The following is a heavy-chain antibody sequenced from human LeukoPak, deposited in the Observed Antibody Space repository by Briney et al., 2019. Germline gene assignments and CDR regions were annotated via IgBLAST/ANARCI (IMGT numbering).Heavy chain of an antibody. CDR2: IYYSGST. J-gene: IGHJ4*02. CDR1: GGSISSYY. V-gene: IGHV4-59*08. Sequence: SETLSLTYTVSGGSISSYYWSWIRQPPGKGLEWIGYIYYSGSTNYNPSLKSPVTISVDTSKNQFSLKLSSVTAADTAVYYCARRSRDGSYFDYWGQGTLVTVSS. CDR3: ARRSRDGSYFDY. D-gene: IGHD5-24*01.